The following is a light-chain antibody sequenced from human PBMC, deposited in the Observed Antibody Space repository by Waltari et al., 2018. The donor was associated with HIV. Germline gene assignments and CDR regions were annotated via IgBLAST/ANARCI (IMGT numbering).Light chain of an antibody. CDR2: DDD. CDR1: NIGNRD. Sequence: SYVLTQPPSITVAPGKTAKITCGGNNIGNRDVNWYQQKPGQAPILVIYDDDDRPSGIPERFAGSNSDNTATLTINRVEVGDEADYYCQVWDSGSDHVFGSGT. J-gene: IGLJ6*01. V-gene: IGLV3-21*01. CDR3: QVWDSGSDHV.